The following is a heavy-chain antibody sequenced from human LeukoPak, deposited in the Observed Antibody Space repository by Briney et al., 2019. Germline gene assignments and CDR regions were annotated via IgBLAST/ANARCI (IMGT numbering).Heavy chain of an antibody. Sequence: SETLSLTCTVSGGSISSYYWSWIRQPPGKGLEWIGYIYYSGSTNYNPSLKSRVTISVDTSKNQFSLKLSSVTAADTAVYYCARAQAMITFGGVIPNFDYWGQGTLVTVSS. CDR1: GGSISSYY. J-gene: IGHJ4*02. CDR2: IYYSGST. V-gene: IGHV4-59*01. CDR3: ARAQAMITFGGVIPNFDY. D-gene: IGHD3-16*02.